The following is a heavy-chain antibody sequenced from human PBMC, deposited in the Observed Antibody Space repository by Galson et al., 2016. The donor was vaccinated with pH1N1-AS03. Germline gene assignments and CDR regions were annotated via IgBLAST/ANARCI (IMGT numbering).Heavy chain of an antibody. CDR2: AYQSGTT. CDR1: GLSITKGFQ. Sequence: ETLSLTCAVSGLSITKGFQWAWIRQSPGTGLEWIGNAYQSGTTYYNPSLKSRVTISVDTSSNRFSLKLRSVTAADTAVYYCARYYLEFLLEVVAVTGTEMGAFDIWGQGTAVTVSS. J-gene: IGHJ3*02. CDR3: ARYYLEFLLEVVAVTGTEMGAFDI. D-gene: IGHD6-19*01. V-gene: IGHV4-38-2*01.